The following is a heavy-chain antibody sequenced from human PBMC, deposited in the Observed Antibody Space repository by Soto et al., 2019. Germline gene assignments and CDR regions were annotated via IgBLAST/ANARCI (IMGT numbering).Heavy chain of an antibody. CDR1: GFTFDDYA. CDR3: AKDIWGGAYSSSSYYMDV. CDR2: ISWNSGSI. J-gene: IGHJ6*03. D-gene: IGHD6-6*01. Sequence: GGSLRLSCAASGFTFDDYAMHWVRQAPGKGLEWVSGISWNSGSIGYVDSVKGRFTISRDNAKNSLYLQMNSLRAEDTALYYCAKDIWGGAYSSSSYYMDVWGKGTTVTVSS. V-gene: IGHV3-9*01.